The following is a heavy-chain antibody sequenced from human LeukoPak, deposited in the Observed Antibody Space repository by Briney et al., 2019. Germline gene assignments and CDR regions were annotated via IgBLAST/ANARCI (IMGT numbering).Heavy chain of an antibody. J-gene: IGHJ4*02. Sequence: GGSLRLSCEASGLTFSNYGMHWVRQAPGKGLDWVASIRFDGVNEYYADSVEGRFTISRDNYKNTVFLQMDSLRREDAGVYYCATPGYWGQGTLVTVSS. CDR1: GLTFSNYG. V-gene: IGHV3-30*02. CDR3: ATPGY. CDR2: IRFDGVNE.